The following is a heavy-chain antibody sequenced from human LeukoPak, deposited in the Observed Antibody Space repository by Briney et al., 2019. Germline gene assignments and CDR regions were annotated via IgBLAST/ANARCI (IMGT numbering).Heavy chain of an antibody. CDR2: ISSSGVGT. J-gene: IGHJ4*02. CDR1: GFTLGRYA. D-gene: IGHD6-19*01. Sequence: GGSLRLSCAASGFTLGRYAMSGARQAPGKGLEWVSAISSSGVGTYYADSVKGRFTISRDNSKNTLYLQMNSLRAEDTAVYYCARDRGSSGWLYWGQGTLVTVSS. V-gene: IGHV3-23*01. CDR3: ARDRGSSGWLY.